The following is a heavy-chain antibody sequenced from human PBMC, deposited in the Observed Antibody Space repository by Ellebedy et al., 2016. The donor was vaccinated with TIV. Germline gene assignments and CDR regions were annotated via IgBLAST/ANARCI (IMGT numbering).Heavy chain of an antibody. CDR1: GYIFTNYW. Sequence: GESLKISCKASGYIFTNYWIAWVRQMPGEGLEYMGTTYPGDSDTRYSPSFQGQVTISADKSISTAYLQWSSLKASDTAMYYCARHYYYGSGSYGGMDVWGQGTTVTVSS. CDR2: TYPGDSDT. CDR3: ARHYYYGSGSYGGMDV. D-gene: IGHD3-10*01. V-gene: IGHV5-51*01. J-gene: IGHJ6*02.